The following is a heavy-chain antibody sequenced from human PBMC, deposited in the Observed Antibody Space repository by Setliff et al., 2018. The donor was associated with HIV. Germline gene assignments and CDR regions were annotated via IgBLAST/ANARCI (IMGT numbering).Heavy chain of an antibody. J-gene: IGHJ4*02. Sequence: ASVKVSCKASGYTFNNYGISWVRQVPGQGLEWMGWINTHSGYTNYAQNVQGRLTMTTDTSTSTAYMELRSLRSDDTAMYYCARPGGSYGDYGWYLRFWGQGTLVTVSS. CDR2: INTHSGYT. D-gene: IGHD4-17*01. CDR1: GYTFNNYG. V-gene: IGHV1-18*01. CDR3: ARPGGSYGDYGWYLRF.